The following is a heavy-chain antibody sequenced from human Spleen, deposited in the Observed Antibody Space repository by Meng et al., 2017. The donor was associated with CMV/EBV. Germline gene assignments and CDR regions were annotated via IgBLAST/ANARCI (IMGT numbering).Heavy chain of an antibody. CDR2: IIPIFGTA. CDR1: GYTFTTYD. V-gene: IGHV1-69*05. D-gene: IGHD4-11*01. CDR3: ARGGTIVTLNWFDP. J-gene: IGHJ5*02. Sequence: SVKVSCKASGYTFTTYDIHWVRQATGQGLEWMGGIIPIFGTANYAQKFQGRVTITTDESTSTAYMELSSLRSEDTAVYYCARGGTIVTLNWFDPWGQGTLVTVSS.